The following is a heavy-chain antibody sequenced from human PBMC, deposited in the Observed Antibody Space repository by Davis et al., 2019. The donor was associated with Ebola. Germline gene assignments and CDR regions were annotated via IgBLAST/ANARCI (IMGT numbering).Heavy chain of an antibody. D-gene: IGHD6-13*01. CDR2: ISGSGGST. CDR3: ARGPQQLVYWGVDQEYFHH. CDR1: GFTFSSYA. J-gene: IGHJ1*01. V-gene: IGHV3-23*01. Sequence: GESLKISCAASGFTFSSYAMSWVRQAPGKGLEWVSAISGSGGSTYYADSVKGRFTMSRDNAKSTLYLQMNSLRAEDTAVYYCARGPQQLVYWGVDQEYFHHWGQGNLVTVSS.